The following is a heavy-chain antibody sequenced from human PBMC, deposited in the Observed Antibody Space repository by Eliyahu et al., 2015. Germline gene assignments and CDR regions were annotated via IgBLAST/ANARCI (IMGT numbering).Heavy chain of an antibody. CDR1: GFXFSSYX. CDR2: ISSSSSTI. J-gene: IGHJ6*02. Sequence: EVQLVESGGGLVQPGGSLRLSCAAXGFXFSSYXXXWVRQAPGKGLEWVSYISSSSSTIYYADSVKGRFTISRDNAKNSLYLQMNSLRAEDTAVYYCAREGVVGSGSKNYYYYGMDVWGQGTTVTVSS. D-gene: IGHD3-10*01. CDR3: AREGVVGSGSKNYYYYGMDV. V-gene: IGHV3-48*01.